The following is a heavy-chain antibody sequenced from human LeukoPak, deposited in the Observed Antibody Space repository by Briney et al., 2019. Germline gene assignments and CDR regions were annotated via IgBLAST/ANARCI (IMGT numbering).Heavy chain of an antibody. Sequence: SETLSLTCAVYGGSFSVYYWSWIRQPPGKGLEWIGEINHSGSTNYNPSLKSRVTISVDTSKNQFSLKLSSVTAADTAVYYCARYVGYCSGGSCYLSRGQYYFDYWGQGTLVTVSS. CDR3: ARYVGYCSGGSCYLSRGQYYFDY. J-gene: IGHJ4*02. V-gene: IGHV4-34*01. CDR2: INHSGST. CDR1: GGSFSVYY. D-gene: IGHD2-15*01.